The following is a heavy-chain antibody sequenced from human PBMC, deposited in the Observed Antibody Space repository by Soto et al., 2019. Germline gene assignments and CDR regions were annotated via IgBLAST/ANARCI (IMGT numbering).Heavy chain of an antibody. V-gene: IGHV3-74*01. J-gene: IGHJ5*02. CDR3: ARGISSGWYSNWFDP. D-gene: IGHD6-19*01. CDR2: INSDGSST. Sequence: GGSLRLSCAASGFTFSSYWMHWVRQAPGKGLVWVSRINSDGSSTSYADSVKGRFTISRDNAKNTLYLQMSSLRAEDTAVYYCARGISSGWYSNWFDPWGQGTLVTVSS. CDR1: GFTFSSYW.